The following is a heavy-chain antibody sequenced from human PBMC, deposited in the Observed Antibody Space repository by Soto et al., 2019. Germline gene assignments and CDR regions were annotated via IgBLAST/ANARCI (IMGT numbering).Heavy chain of an antibody. CDR1: RYTFTSYD. CDR3: ARVGGIARIEL. D-gene: IGHD6-13*01. J-gene: IGHJ4*03. CDR2: MNPNSGNT. Sequence: GASVKVSCKASRYTFTSYDINRVRQATGQGREWMRWMNPNSGNTGYAKKFQGRVTMTRNTSISTAYMELSSLRPEDTAVYYCARVGGIARIELWGRGSLVTVS. V-gene: IGHV1-8*01.